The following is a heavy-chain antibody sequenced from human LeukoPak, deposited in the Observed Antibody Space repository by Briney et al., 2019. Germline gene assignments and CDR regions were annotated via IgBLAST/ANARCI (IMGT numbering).Heavy chain of an antibody. CDR1: GFTFSSYG. CDR3: AKDRRGWYYGMDV. D-gene: IGHD1-26*01. Sequence: GGSLRLSCAASGFTFSSYGMLWVRQAPGKGLEWVAVISYDGSNKYHADSVKGLFIISRDNSKNPLYLQMNSLRAEDTAVYYCAKDRRGWYYGMDVWGQGTTVIVSS. V-gene: IGHV3-30*18. J-gene: IGHJ6*02. CDR2: ISYDGSNK.